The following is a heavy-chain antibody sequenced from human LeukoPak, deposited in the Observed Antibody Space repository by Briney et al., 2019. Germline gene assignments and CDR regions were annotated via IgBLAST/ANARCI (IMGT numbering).Heavy chain of an antibody. J-gene: IGHJ4*02. D-gene: IGHD1-26*01. V-gene: IGHV4-59*08. CDR3: ARLGRAGYYDLGLDY. Sequence: SETLSLTCAVSGDSISNYYWTWIRQPPGKGLEWIWYIYSSGSTYYNPSLKSRVTISVDTSNNKFSLKLRSVTAADTAVYYCARLGRAGYYDLGLDYWGRGTLVTVSS. CDR2: IYSSGST. CDR1: GDSISNYY.